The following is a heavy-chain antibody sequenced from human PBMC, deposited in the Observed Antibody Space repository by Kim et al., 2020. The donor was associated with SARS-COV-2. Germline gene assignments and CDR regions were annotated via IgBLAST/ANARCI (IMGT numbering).Heavy chain of an antibody. CDR3: GISGI. CDR2: IKRDGSSR. Sequence: GGSLRLSCVESGITSSSYWLTCVRHAPGKWLECVANIKRDGSSRYSGDSVKGRFTISRDNSKISVFLQMNSLRSEDTAVYYCGISGIWGQGTLVTVSS. J-gene: IGHJ4*02. V-gene: IGHV3-7*01. CDR1: GITSSSYW.